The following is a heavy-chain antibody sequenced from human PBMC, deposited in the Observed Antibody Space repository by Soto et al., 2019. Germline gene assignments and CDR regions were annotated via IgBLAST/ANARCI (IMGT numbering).Heavy chain of an antibody. Sequence: EMQLSESGGGLVQAGGSLRLSCAASGFTVSSYALNWVRQAPGKGLEWVSGISASTYYADSVKGRFTISRDTSKNTLYLQMNSLRDEDTAIYFCAIRMYSTRWYYLDYWGQGTLVTVSS. J-gene: IGHJ4*02. CDR3: AIRMYSTRWYYLDY. V-gene: IGHV3-23*01. CDR1: GFTVSSYA. D-gene: IGHD6-13*01. CDR2: ISAST.